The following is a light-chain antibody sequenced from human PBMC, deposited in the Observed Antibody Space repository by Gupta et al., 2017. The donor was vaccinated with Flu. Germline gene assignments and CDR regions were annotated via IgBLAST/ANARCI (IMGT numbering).Light chain of an antibody. Sequence: QSALTQPAPVSGSPGQSLPIPCPGTSSDVGGYDYVSWYQQHPGKAPKLMIYDVSNRPSGVSNRFSGSKSGNTASLTISGLQAEDEADYYCNSYSSSSTLIVFGGGTKLTVL. CDR2: DVS. J-gene: IGLJ2*01. CDR1: SSDVGGYDY. V-gene: IGLV2-14*03. CDR3: NSYSSSSTLIV.